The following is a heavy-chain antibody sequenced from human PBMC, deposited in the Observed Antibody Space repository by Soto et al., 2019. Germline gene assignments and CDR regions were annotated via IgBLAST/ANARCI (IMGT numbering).Heavy chain of an antibody. CDR2: ISYDGSNK. Sequence: GGSLRLSCAASVFTFGSYGMHWVRQAPGRGLEWVAVISYDGSNKYYADSVKGRFTISRDNSKNTLYLQMNSLRAEDTAVYYCAKLPGPVPAAIDYWGQGTLVTVSS. CDR3: AKLPGPVPAAIDY. CDR1: VFTFGSYG. D-gene: IGHD2-2*02. V-gene: IGHV3-30*18. J-gene: IGHJ4*02.